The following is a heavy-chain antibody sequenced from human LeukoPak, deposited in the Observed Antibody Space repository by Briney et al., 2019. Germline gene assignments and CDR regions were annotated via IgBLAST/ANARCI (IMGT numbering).Heavy chain of an antibody. CDR1: GFTFDDYA. CDR2: IRNKAYGGTA. Sequence: PGGSLGLPCTASGFTFDDYAMSWVRQAPGKGLEWVGFIRNKAYGGTAEYAASVEGRFTISTDDSKSIAYLQMNSLKPEDTAVYYCTRIRGAGSFDYWGQGTLVTVSS. V-gene: IGHV3-49*04. D-gene: IGHD3-16*01. CDR3: TRIRGAGSFDY. J-gene: IGHJ4*02.